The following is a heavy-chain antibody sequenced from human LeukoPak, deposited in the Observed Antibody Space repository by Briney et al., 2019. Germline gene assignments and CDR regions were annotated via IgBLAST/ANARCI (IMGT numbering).Heavy chain of an antibody. CDR3: AKVRTGHYFDY. CDR2: ISGSGGST. D-gene: IGHD1-1*01. CDR1: GFTFNNYA. V-gene: IGHV3-23*01. J-gene: IGHJ4*02. Sequence: GGSLRLSCAASGFTFNNYAMSWVRQAPGKGLEWVSAISGSGGSTYYADSVKGRFTISRDNSKNTLYLQMNSLRAEDTAVYYCAKVRTGHYFDYWGQGTLVTVSS.